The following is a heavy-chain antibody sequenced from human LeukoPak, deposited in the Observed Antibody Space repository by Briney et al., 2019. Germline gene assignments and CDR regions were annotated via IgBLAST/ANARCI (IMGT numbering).Heavy chain of an antibody. V-gene: IGHV4-39*07. CDR3: ARRVAGRGAYFDY. CDR2: INYNGST. D-gene: IGHD6-19*01. Sequence: SETLSLNCTVSGGSISSSSYYWGWIRQPPGKGLEWIGNINYNGSTYYNPSLASRLTMSGDTSKNQFSLKLSSVTAADTAVYYCARRVAGRGAYFDYWGQGSLVTVSS. J-gene: IGHJ4*02. CDR1: GGSISSSSYY.